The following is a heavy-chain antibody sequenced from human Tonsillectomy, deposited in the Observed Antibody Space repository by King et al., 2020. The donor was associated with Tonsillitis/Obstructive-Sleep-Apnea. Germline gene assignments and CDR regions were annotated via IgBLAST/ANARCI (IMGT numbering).Heavy chain of an antibody. CDR3: AREAGYYYYDLDV. V-gene: IGHV3-30*04. D-gene: IGHD6-19*01. CDR2: ISYDGSNN. CDR1: GFTFSAFP. J-gene: IGHJ6*03. Sequence: VQLVESGGGVVQPGRSLRLSCAASGFTFSAFPLHWVRQAPGKGLEWVAFISYDGSNNYYAGSVKGRFTISRDNSKNTLYLQMHGLRAEDTAVYYCAREAGYYYYDLDVWGKGTTVTVSS.